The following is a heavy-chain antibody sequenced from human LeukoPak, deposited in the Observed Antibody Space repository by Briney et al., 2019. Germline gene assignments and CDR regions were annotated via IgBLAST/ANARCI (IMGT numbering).Heavy chain of an antibody. V-gene: IGHV4-61*08. Sequence: PSETLSLTCAVSGGSISSGGYSWSWIRQPPGKGLEWIGYIYYSGSTNYNPSLKSRVTISVDTSKNQFSLKLSSVTAADTAVYYCARSISDRPLWFGEPYDAFDIWGQGTMVTVSS. CDR2: IYYSGST. D-gene: IGHD3-10*01. CDR3: ARSISDRPLWFGEPYDAFDI. CDR1: GGSISSGGYS. J-gene: IGHJ3*02.